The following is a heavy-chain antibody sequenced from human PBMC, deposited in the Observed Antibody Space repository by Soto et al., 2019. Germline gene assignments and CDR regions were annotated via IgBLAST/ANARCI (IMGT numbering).Heavy chain of an antibody. CDR3: ARSGGGFSSGWYEFNWFDP. CDR1: GGSISSGGHY. J-gene: IGHJ5*02. D-gene: IGHD6-19*01. CDR2: IRNSGST. V-gene: IGHV4-31*03. Sequence: SETLSLTCSVSGGSISSGGHYWAWIRQHPGEGLEWIGFIRNSGSTLYNPSLKSRVSISVDTSKNQFSLKVNSVTVADTAVYFCARSGGGFSSGWYEFNWFDPWGQGTLVTVSS.